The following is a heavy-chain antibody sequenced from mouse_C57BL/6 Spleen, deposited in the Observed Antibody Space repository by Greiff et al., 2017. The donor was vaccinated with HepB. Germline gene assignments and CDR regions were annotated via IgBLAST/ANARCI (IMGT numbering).Heavy chain of an antibody. Sequence: QVQLQQPGAELVKPGASVKMSCKASGYTFTSYWITWVKQRPGQGLEWIGDIYPGSGSTNYNEKFKSKATLTVDKSSSTAYMQLSSLTSEDSAVYYCARDDYYGSRIYYAMDYWGQGTSVTVSS. J-gene: IGHJ4*01. CDR3: ARDDYYGSRIYYAMDY. V-gene: IGHV1-55*01. D-gene: IGHD1-1*01. CDR1: GYTFTSYW. CDR2: IYPGSGST.